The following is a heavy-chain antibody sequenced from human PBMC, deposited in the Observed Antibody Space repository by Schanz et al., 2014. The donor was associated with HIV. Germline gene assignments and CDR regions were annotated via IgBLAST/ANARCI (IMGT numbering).Heavy chain of an antibody. CDR3: ARVTVVEALYYFDY. V-gene: IGHV4-30-2*01. J-gene: IGHJ4*02. Sequence: QVQLQQWGAGLLKPSETLSLTCAVYGGSISSGDYSWSWIRQPPGKGLEWIGYISHSGITYYSPPLKSRVIISIGRSSNQFSLKLSSVTAADTAVYYCARVTVVEALYYFDYWGQGTLVTVSS. CDR2: ISHSGIT. CDR1: GGSISSGDYS. D-gene: IGHD2-15*01.